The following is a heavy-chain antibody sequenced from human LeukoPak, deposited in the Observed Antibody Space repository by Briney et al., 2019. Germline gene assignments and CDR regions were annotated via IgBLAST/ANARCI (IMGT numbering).Heavy chain of an antibody. CDR2: ISYDGSSK. J-gene: IGHJ4*02. Sequence: PGGSLRLSCAASGFTLSRYAMHWVPQAPGKGLEWLAIISYDGSSKYYADSVKGRFTISRDNSKNTLYLQMNSLRAEDTAVYYCARNPYGDYYFDYWGQGTLVTVSS. CDR1: GFTLSRYA. V-gene: IGHV3-30-3*01. CDR3: ARNPYGDYYFDY. D-gene: IGHD4-17*01.